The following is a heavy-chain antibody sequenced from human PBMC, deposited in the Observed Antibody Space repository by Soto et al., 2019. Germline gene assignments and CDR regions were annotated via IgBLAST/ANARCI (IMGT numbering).Heavy chain of an antibody. CDR1: GFTFDDYA. CDR3: AKGGYDSSAYYYGSFDY. V-gene: IGHV3-9*01. J-gene: IGHJ4*02. Sequence: EVQLVESGGGLVQPGRSLRLSRAASGFTFDDYAMHWVRQAPGKGLEWVSGISWNGGNIGYAVSVKGRFTIASDNAKNSLYLQMNGLRAEDTALYYCAKGGYDSSAYYYGSFDYWGQGTLVTVSS. CDR2: ISWNGGNI. D-gene: IGHD3-22*01.